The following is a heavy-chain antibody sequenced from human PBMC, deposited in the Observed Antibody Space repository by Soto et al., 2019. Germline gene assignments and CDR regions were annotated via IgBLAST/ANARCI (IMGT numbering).Heavy chain of an antibody. V-gene: IGHV1-2*02. CDR2: INPKFGDT. J-gene: IGHJ6*02. CDR3: ARNMDYYYGRGSGNGHGV. CDR1: GYTFTAYH. Sequence: QVRLVQSGAEVKEPGDSVRVSCEASGYTFTAYHIHWVRQAPGQGLDGMGWINPKFGDTGYAQDFQSRVSMTSEMSISTVYMELSRLTSDDTAIYYCARNMDYYYGRGSGNGHGVWGQGITVTVFS. D-gene: IGHD3-10*02.